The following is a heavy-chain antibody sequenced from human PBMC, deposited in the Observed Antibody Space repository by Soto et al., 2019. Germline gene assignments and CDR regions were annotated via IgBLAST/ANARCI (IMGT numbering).Heavy chain of an antibody. V-gene: IGHV1-8*01. CDR3: ARGDNYYGSGSIENWFDP. CDR2: MNPNSGNT. CDR1: GYTFTSYD. Sequence: QVQLVQSGAEVKKPGASVKVSCKASGYTFTSYDINWVRQATGQGLEWMGWMNPNSGNTGYAQKFQGRVTMTRNTSISTAYMELSSLRSEDTAVYYCARGDNYYGSGSIENWFDPWGQGTLVTVSS. J-gene: IGHJ5*02. D-gene: IGHD3-10*01.